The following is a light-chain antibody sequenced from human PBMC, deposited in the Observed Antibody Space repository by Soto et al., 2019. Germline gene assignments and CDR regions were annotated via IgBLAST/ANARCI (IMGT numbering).Light chain of an antibody. CDR1: QSIRSY. CDR3: QQYDDLPIT. Sequence: DIQMTKSPSSLSASVGARVTITCRASQSIRSYLNWYQQKPGKAPKLVIYAASSLQTGVPSRFTGRGSGTDFILTISSVQPDDSGTDDCQQYDDLPITFGQGTRLEI. V-gene: IGKV1-33*01. J-gene: IGKJ5*01. CDR2: AAS.